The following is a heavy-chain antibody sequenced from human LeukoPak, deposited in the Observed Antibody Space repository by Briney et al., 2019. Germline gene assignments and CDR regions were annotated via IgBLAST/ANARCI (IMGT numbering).Heavy chain of an antibody. J-gene: IGHJ4*02. CDR1: GGSISSGGYS. D-gene: IGHD3-10*01. CDR3: ARDHISYYYGSGSPDYFDY. Sequence: SETLSLTCAVSGGSISSGGYSWSWIRQPPGKGLEWIGYIYHSGSTYYNPSLKSRVTISVDTSKNQFSLKLSSVTAADTAVYYCARDHISYYYGSGSPDYFDYWGQGTLVTVSS. V-gene: IGHV4-30-2*01. CDR2: IYHSGST.